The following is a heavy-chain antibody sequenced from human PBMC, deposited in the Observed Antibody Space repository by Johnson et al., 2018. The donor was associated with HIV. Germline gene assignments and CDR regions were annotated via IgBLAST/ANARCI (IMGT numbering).Heavy chain of an antibody. V-gene: IGHV3-66*01. D-gene: IGHD2-21*02. CDR1: GFTVSSNY. Sequence: EVQLVESGGGLVQPGGSLRLSCAASGFTVSSNYMSWVRQAPGKGLEWVSVIYSGGSTYYADSVKGRFTISRDNAKNSLYVQMNSLRAEDTALYYCARGGAYCGGDCYHAFDIWGQGTMVTVSS. CDR2: IYSGGST. J-gene: IGHJ3*02. CDR3: ARGGAYCGGDCYHAFDI.